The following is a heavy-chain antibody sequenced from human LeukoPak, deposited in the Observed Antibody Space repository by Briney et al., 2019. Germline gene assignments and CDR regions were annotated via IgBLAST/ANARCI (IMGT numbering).Heavy chain of an antibody. CDR1: GYTFTGYY. CDR2: INPNSGGT. V-gene: IGHV1-2*02. J-gene: IGHJ5*02. CDR3: ARGSRVVRGVIIRGWFDP. Sequence: GASVKVSCKASGYTFTGYYMHWVRQAPGQGLEWMGWINPNSGGTNYAQKFQGRVTMTRDTSISTAYMELSRLRSDDTAVYYCARGSRVVRGVIIRGWFDPWGQGTLVTVSS. D-gene: IGHD3-10*01.